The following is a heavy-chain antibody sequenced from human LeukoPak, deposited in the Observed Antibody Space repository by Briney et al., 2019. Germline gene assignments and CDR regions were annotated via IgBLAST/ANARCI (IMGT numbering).Heavy chain of an antibody. Sequence: PGGSLRLAWAASAFTFSSYWMSWVRQAPGKGLKWEANIKQDGSEKYYVDSVKGRFTISRDNAKNSLYLQMNSLRAEDTAVYYCARGNDFFYYYYMDVWGKGTTVTVSS. CDR1: AFTFSSYW. D-gene: IGHD3-3*01. J-gene: IGHJ6*03. CDR2: IKQDGSEK. V-gene: IGHV3-7*01. CDR3: ARGNDFFYYYYMDV.